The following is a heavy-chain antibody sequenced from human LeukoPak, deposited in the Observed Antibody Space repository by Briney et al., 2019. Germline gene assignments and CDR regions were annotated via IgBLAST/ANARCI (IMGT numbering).Heavy chain of an antibody. V-gene: IGHV4-34*01. D-gene: IGHD6-6*01. CDR1: GGSFSGYY. CDR3: ARGPGIAARPFDY. CDR2: INHSGST. J-gene: IGHJ4*02. Sequence: SATLSLTCAVYGGSFSGYYWSWIRQPPGKGLEWIGEINHSGSTNYNPSLKSRVTISVDTSKNQFSLKLSSVTAADTAVYYCARGPGIAARPFDYWGQGTLVTVSS.